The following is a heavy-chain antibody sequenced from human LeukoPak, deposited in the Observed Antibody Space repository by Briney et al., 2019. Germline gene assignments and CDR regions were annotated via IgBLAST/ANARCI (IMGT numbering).Heavy chain of an antibody. CDR1: GGSISSYY. Sequence: TSETLSLTCTVSGGSISSYYWSWIRQPAGTALEWIGRIYTSGTITYNPSLKSRVTMSVDTSKNQFSLKLSSVTAADTAVYYCATKLELRWFDPWGQGTLVTVSS. CDR3: ATKLELRWFDP. D-gene: IGHD1-7*01. V-gene: IGHV4-4*07. CDR2: IYTSGTI. J-gene: IGHJ5*02.